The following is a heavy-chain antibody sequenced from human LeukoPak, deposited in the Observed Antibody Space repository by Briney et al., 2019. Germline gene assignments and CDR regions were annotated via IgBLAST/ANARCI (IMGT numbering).Heavy chain of an antibody. Sequence: ASVKVSCKASGGTFSSYAISWVRQAPGQGLEWMGGIIPIFGTANYAQKFQGRVTITTDESTSKAYTELSSLRSEDTAVYYCARAAWALNYYDSSGYYSLDYWGQGTLVTVSS. V-gene: IGHV1-69*05. CDR3: ARAAWALNYYDSSGYYSLDY. CDR2: IIPIFGTA. D-gene: IGHD3-22*01. J-gene: IGHJ4*02. CDR1: GGTFSSYA.